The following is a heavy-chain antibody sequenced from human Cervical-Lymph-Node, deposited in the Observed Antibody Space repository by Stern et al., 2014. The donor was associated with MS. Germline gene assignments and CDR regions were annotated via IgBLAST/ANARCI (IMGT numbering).Heavy chain of an antibody. CDR3: ATQGRALAPD. CDR1: GDSISSGNYY. CDR2: IYSSGAT. Sequence: QVQLQESGPGLVKPSQTLSLTCTVSGDSISSGNYYWSWIRQPAGKGLEWIGRIYSSGATYYNPSLGSRVPISIDTPNTLFSLRLSSVTATDTAVYYCATQGRALAPDWGQGTLVTVSS. V-gene: IGHV4-61*02. J-gene: IGHJ4*02.